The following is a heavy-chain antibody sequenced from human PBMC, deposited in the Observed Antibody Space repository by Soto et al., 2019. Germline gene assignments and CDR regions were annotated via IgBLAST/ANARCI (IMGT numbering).Heavy chain of an antibody. CDR2: IRSKAKSYET. CDR1: GFTFSGSA. D-gene: IGHD5-12*01. V-gene: IGHV3-73*02. J-gene: IGHJ5*02. Sequence: EVQLVESGGGLVQPGGSLKLSRAASGFTFSGSAMHWVRQASGKGVGWVGRIRSKAKSYETACAASVKCRFTISRDDSKTTAYLKMNSLKTEDTAVYYCTRHRVSAWSPYDDWFDPWGQGTLVTVSS. CDR3: TRHRVSAWSPYDDWFDP.